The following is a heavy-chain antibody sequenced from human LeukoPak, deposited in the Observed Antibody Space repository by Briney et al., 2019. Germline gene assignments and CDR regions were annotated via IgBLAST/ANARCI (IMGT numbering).Heavy chain of an antibody. Sequence: SVKVCCKASGGTFSSYAISWVRPAPGQGLGWMGGIIPIFGTANYAQKFQGRVTITTDETTSTAYMEPGSLRAEDTAVYYCARPSSSFGHYYYYYMDVWGKGTTVTVSS. J-gene: IGHJ6*03. CDR2: IIPIFGTA. CDR1: GGTFSSYA. CDR3: ARPSSSFGHYYYYYMDV. V-gene: IGHV1-69*05. D-gene: IGHD6-6*01.